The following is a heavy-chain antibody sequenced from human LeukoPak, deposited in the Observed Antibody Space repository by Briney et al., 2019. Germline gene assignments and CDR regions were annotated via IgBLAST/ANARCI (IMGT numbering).Heavy chain of an antibody. CDR1: EFTFDDYA. CDR2: ISWNSGSI. D-gene: IGHD1-26*01. V-gene: IGHV3-9*03. CDR3: AKASAWGWEQTPGYFDY. J-gene: IGHJ4*02. Sequence: GGSLRLSCAASEFTFDDYAMHWVRQAPGKGLEWVSGISWNSGSIGYADSMKGRFTISRDNAKNSLYLQMNSLRAEDMALYYCAKASAWGWEQTPGYFDYWGQGTLVTVSS.